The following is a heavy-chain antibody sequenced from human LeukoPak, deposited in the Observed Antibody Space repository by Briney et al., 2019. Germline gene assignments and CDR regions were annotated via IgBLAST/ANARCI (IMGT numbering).Heavy chain of an antibody. CDR1: GFTFSSYA. D-gene: IGHD1-26*01. J-gene: IGHJ4*02. CDR2: ITGSGGNT. V-gene: IGHV3-23*01. Sequence: GGSLRLSCAASGFTFSSYAMSWVRQAPGKGLEWVSTITGSGGNTHYADSVKGRFTISRDNSENTLYLQMNSLRAEDTAVYYCAKSIVGAIAFDYWGQGTLVTVSS. CDR3: AKSIVGAIAFDY.